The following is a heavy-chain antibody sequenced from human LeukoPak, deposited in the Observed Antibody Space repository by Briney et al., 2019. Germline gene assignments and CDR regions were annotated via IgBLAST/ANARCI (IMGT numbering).Heavy chain of an antibody. D-gene: IGHD2-21*02. CDR2: IIPILGIA. V-gene: IGHV1-69*04. J-gene: IGHJ6*02. Sequence: SVKVSCKASGGTFSSYAISWVRQAPGQGLEWMGRIIPILGIANYAQKFQGRVTITADKSTSTAYMELSSLRSEDTAVYYCARSIPAYCGGDCKYGMDVWGQGTTVTVS. CDR3: ARSIPAYCGGDCKYGMDV. CDR1: GGTFSSYA.